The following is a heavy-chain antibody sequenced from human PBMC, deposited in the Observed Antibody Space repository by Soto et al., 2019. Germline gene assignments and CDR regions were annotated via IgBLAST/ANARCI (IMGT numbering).Heavy chain of an antibody. Sequence: QVQLVQSGAELKKPGSSVKVSCKTSGGTFSSYTISWVRQDPGQGLEWMGRIIPILGIANYAHKFQVRVTITADKSTSTAFRGLSSVRCEDTAVYYCARSHVGLEVDYGYFAFDCWGQGTLVTVSS. D-gene: IGHD4-17*01. CDR2: IIPILGIA. V-gene: IGHV1-69*02. CDR3: ARSHVGLEVDYGYFAFDC. J-gene: IGHJ4*02. CDR1: GGTFSSYT.